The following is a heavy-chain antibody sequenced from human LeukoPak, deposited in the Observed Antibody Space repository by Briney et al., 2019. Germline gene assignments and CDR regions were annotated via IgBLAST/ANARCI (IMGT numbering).Heavy chain of an antibody. CDR2: IYYSGST. D-gene: IGHD3-22*01. J-gene: IGHJ4*02. V-gene: IGHV4-31*03. Sequence: SQTLSLTCTVSGGSISSGGYYWSWIRQHPGKGLEWIGYIYYSGSTYYNPSLKSRVTISVDTSKSQFSLKLSSVTAADTAVYYCARDPGPYDSSGYFDYWGQGTLVTVSS. CDR3: ARDPGPYDSSGYFDY. CDR1: GGSISSGGYY.